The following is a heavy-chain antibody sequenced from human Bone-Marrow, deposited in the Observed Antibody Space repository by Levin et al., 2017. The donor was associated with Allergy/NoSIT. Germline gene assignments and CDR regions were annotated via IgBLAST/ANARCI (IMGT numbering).Heavy chain of an antibody. CDR2: MTASGDST. CDR1: GFTFTSYA. Sequence: GESLKISCAASGFTFTSYAMSWVRRAPGKGLEWVSGMTASGDSTYYADSVKGRFTISRDSSKNTLYLQMNSLRAEDTALYFCAKDRGLGGDTNGYFDYWGQGTLVTVSS. D-gene: IGHD2-21*02. V-gene: IGHV3-23*01. J-gene: IGHJ4*02. CDR3: AKDRGLGGDTNGYFDY.